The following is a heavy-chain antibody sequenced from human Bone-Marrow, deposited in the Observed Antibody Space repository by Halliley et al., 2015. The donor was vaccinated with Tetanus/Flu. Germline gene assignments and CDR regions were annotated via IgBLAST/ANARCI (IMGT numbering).Heavy chain of an antibody. CDR2: ISFYATYK. CDR3: ATTTEAVSGQFHY. D-gene: IGHD6-19*01. Sequence: EWVAVISFYATYKFYADSGKGRFTISRDSSQNTVYLHMHSLRAEDTTVYYCATTTEAVSGQFHYWGQGSLVTVSS. V-gene: IGHV3-30*03. J-gene: IGHJ4*02.